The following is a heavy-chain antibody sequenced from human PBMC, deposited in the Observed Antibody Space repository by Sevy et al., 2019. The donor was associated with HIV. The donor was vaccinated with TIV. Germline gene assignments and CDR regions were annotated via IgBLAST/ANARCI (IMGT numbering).Heavy chain of an antibody. CDR2: ISNNGDRT. CDR3: AKVLSVTFPYWYGLDV. Sequence: GGSLRLSCAASGFTFSNYAMNWVRQAPGKGLESISSISNNGDRTYYIDSVRGRFTISRDNSKNMLYLQMHGLRAEDAATYYCAKVLSVTFPYWYGLDVWGQGTTVTVSS. CDR1: GFTFSNYA. J-gene: IGHJ6*02. V-gene: IGHV3-23*01. D-gene: IGHD4-4*01.